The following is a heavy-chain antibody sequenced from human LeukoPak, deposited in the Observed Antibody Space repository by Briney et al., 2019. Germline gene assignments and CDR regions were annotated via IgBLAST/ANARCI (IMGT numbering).Heavy chain of an antibody. CDR2: ISAYNGNT. J-gene: IGHJ3*02. CDR3: ARDFWSITIFGVDHHAFDI. Sequence: ASVKVSCKASGYTFTSYGISWVRQAPGQGLEWMGWISAYNGNTNYAQKLQGGVTMTTDTSTSTAYMELRSLRSDDTAVYYCARDFWSITIFGVDHHAFDIWGQGTMVTVSS. D-gene: IGHD3-3*01. V-gene: IGHV1-18*01. CDR1: GYTFTSYG.